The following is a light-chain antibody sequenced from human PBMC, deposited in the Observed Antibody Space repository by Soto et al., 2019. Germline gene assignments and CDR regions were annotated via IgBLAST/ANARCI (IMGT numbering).Light chain of an antibody. V-gene: IGKV1-39*01. CDR1: QSISSY. CDR3: QQANSFPLT. CDR2: AGS. J-gene: IGKJ4*01. Sequence: DIQMTQSPSSLSASVGDRVTITCRASQSISSYLNWYQQKPGKAPKLLIYAGSSLQSGVPSRFSGRGSGADFTLTISSLQPEDFATYYCQQANSFPLTFGGGTKVEIK.